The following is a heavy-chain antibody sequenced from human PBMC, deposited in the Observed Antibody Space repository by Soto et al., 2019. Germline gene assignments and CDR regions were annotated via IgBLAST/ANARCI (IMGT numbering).Heavy chain of an antibody. CDR1: GYTFTGYY. CDR3: AREVVVNKCFDS. CDR2: INPNSGVT. Sequence: QVQLVQSGAEVKKPGASVIVSCKASGYTFTGYYLHWVRQAPGQGLEWMGRINPNSGVTNYAQKFQGRVTMTSDSSIRTAYMELTGLRSDDTAVYYCAREVVVNKCFDSWGQGTLVTVSS. J-gene: IGHJ4*02. D-gene: IGHD3-22*01. V-gene: IGHV1-2*02.